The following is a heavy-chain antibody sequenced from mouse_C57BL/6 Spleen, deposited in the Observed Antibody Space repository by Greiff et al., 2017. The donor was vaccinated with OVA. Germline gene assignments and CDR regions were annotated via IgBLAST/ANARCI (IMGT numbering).Heavy chain of an antibody. V-gene: IGHV3-1*01. Sequence: EVKLQESGPGMVKPSQSLSLTCTVTGYSITSGYDWHWIRHFPGNKLEWMGYISYSGSTNYNPYLKSRISITHDTSKNHFFLKLNSVTTEDTATYYCASRTGKGPWFAYWGQGTLVTVSA. CDR3: ASRTGKGPWFAY. J-gene: IGHJ3*01. D-gene: IGHD4-1*01. CDR1: GYSITSGYD. CDR2: ISYSGST.